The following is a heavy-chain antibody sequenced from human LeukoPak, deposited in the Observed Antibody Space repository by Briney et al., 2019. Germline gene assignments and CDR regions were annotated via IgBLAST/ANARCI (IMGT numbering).Heavy chain of an antibody. V-gene: IGHV4-30-4*01. J-gene: IGHJ5*02. D-gene: IGHD2-2*01. Sequence: SQTLSLTCTVSGGSISSAYYYWSWVRQPPGKGLEWIGYISYSGSTYYTPCLKSRVSISVDTSKNQLSLRLTSVTAADSAVYYCARGSSVLEPANWFDPWGQGTLVTVSS. CDR3: ARGSSVLEPANWFDP. CDR2: ISYSGST. CDR1: GGSISSAYYY.